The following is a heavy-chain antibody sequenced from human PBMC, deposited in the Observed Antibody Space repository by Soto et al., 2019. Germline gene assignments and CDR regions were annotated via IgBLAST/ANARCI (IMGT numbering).Heavy chain of an antibody. V-gene: IGHV3-30-3*01. D-gene: IGHD3-3*01. J-gene: IGHJ4*02. CDR1: GFTFSSYA. CDR3: ARDKRDLRFLEWSYYFDY. Sequence: QVQLVESGGGVVQPGRSLRLSCAASGFTFSSYAMHWVRQAPGKGLEGVAVISYDGSNKYYADSVKGRFTISRDNSKNSRYLQLNSLRAEDTAVYYCARDKRDLRFLEWSYYFDYLGQGTLVTVSS. CDR2: ISYDGSNK.